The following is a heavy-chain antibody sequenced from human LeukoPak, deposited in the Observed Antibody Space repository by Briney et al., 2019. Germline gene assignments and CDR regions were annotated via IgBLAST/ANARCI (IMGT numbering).Heavy chain of an antibody. CDR1: GYTFTGYY. CDR2: INPNSGGT. D-gene: IGHD4-11*01. V-gene: IGHV1-2*02. Sequence: ASVKHSCMASGYTFTGYYMHWVRQAPGQGLEWMGWINPNSGGTNYAQKFQGRVTMTRDTSISTAYMELSRLRSDDTAVYYCARGLTTPTGEFDPWGQGTLVTVSS. J-gene: IGHJ5*02. CDR3: ARGLTTPTGEFDP.